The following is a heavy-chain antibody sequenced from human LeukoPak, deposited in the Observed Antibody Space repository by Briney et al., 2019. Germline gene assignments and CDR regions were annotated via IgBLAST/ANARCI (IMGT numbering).Heavy chain of an antibody. J-gene: IGHJ4*02. CDR3: ARRIGLRYFDWLADY. CDR1: GYSFTSYW. Sequence: RGESLKISCKGSGYSFTSYWIGWVRQMPGKGLESMGIIYPGDSDTRYSPSFQGQVTISADKSISTAYLQWSSLKASDTAMYYCARRIGLRYFDWLADYWGQGTLVTVSS. D-gene: IGHD3-9*01. V-gene: IGHV5-51*01. CDR2: IYPGDSDT.